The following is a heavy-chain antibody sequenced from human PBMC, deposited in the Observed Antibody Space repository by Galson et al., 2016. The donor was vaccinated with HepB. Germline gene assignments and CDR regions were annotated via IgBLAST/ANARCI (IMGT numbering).Heavy chain of an antibody. CDR2: TYHSGTT. D-gene: IGHD2-15*01. V-gene: IGHV4-30-4*01. Sequence: TLSLTCTVSGGSISSGDHFWSWIRLAPGRGLEWIGFTYHSGTTYYNPSLQSRVLMSVDASKNEVSLNLKSVTAADTAVYFCASSYCSGGRCYGVYTFDVW. CDR1: GGSISSGDHF. CDR3: ASSYCSGGRCYGVYTFDV. J-gene: IGHJ3*01.